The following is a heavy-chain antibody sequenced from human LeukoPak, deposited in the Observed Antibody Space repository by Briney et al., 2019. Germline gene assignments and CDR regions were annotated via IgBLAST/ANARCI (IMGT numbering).Heavy chain of an antibody. V-gene: IGHV1-2*02. CDR3: ARGVRLASTWGIYFQH. CDR2: INPNSGGT. D-gene: IGHD6-19*01. Sequence: ASVKVSCKASGYTFTGYYMHWVRQAPGQGLEWMGWINPNSGGTNYAQKFQGRVTMTRDTSISTAYMELSRLRSDDTAVYYCARGVRLASTWGIYFQHWGQGTLVTVSS. J-gene: IGHJ1*01. CDR1: GYTFTGYY.